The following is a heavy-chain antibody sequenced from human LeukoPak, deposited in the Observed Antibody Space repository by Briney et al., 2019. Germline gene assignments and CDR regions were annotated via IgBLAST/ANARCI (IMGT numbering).Heavy chain of an antibody. CDR3: ARAKPKNMVRGLIMRRESRYYFDY. V-gene: IGHV3-23*01. CDR2: ISDSGGGT. CDR1: GFTFSSYA. D-gene: IGHD3-10*01. Sequence: GGSLRLSCAASGFTFSSYAMSWVRQAPGKGLEWVSAISDSGGGTYYADSVKGRFTISRDNSKNTLYLQMNSLRAEDTAVYYCARAKPKNMVRGLIMRRESRYYFDYWGQGTLVTVSS. J-gene: IGHJ4*02.